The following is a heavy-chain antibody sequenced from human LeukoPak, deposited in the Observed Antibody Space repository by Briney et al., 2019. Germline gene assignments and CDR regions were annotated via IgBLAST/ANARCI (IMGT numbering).Heavy chain of an antibody. J-gene: IGHJ3*02. Sequence: PGGSLRLSCEASGFTFSNSYMSWVRQAPGKGLEWVAIINPDGSQGSYVDSVKGRFAISRDNALNSLFLQMNSLSAEDTAVYYCARDPAYGALDTWGQGTTVTVPS. CDR1: GFTFSNSY. D-gene: IGHD2-21*01. V-gene: IGHV3-7*01. CDR2: INPDGSQG. CDR3: ARDPAYGALDT.